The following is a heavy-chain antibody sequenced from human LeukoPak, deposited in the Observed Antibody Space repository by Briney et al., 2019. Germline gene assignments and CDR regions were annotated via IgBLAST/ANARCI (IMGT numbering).Heavy chain of an antibody. J-gene: IGHJ3*02. Sequence: GGSLRLSCAASGFTVSSNYMSWVRQAPGKGLEWVSVIYSGGTTYYADSVKGRFTISRDNSKNTLYLQMNSLGAEDTAVYYCARDRSTGYSDAFDIWGQGTMVTVSS. CDR1: GFTVSSNY. CDR2: IYSGGTT. V-gene: IGHV3-53*01. D-gene: IGHD3-22*01. CDR3: ARDRSTGYSDAFDI.